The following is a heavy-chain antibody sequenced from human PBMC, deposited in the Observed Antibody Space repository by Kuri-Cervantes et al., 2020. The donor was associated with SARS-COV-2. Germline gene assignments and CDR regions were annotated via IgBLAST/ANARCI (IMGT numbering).Heavy chain of an antibody. D-gene: IGHD6-13*01. Sequence: ESLKISCTVSGYSISSGYYWGWIRQPPGKGLEWIGSVYHSGSTYYNPSLKSRVTISVDTSKNQSTLKLSSVTAADTAVYYCARDPNGIAAAGNYWGQGTLVTVSS. CDR1: GYSISSGYY. V-gene: IGHV4-38-2*02. J-gene: IGHJ4*02. CDR2: VYHSGST. CDR3: ARDPNGIAAAGNY.